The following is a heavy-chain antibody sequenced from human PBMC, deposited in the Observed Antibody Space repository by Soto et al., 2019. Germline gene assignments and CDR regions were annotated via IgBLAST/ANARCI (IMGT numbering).Heavy chain of an antibody. V-gene: IGHV4-59*01. CDR1: GGSINSSY. CDR3: ASDRYYGMDG. J-gene: IGHJ6*04. Sequence: SVTLRFTCTFSGGSINSSYWSWSRQPPGKGLEWIGYIYYSGSPNYNPSLKSRVTISVDTSKNQFSLKLSSVTAADTAGDDGASDRYYGMDGSGKGTRVTVAS. CDR2: IYYSGSP.